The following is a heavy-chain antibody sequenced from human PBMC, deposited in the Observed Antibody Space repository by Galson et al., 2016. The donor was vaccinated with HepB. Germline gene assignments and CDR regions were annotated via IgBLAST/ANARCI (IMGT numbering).Heavy chain of an antibody. V-gene: IGHV3-23*01. J-gene: IGHJ4*02. CDR1: GFTFSSYA. Sequence: SLRLSCAASGFTFSSYAMTWVRQAPGKGLQWVSAISATGGTTYYGESVKGRFTISRDNSKNTLYLQMNSLRAEDTAVYYCVKESPVRGKHFEYWGQGTLVSVS. D-gene: IGHD3-16*01. CDR3: VKESPVRGKHFEY. CDR2: ISATGGTT.